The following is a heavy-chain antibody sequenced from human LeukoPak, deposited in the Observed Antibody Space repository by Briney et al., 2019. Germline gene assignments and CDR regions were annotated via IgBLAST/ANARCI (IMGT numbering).Heavy chain of an antibody. CDR1: GFTLNNAW. CDR2: IHTSGDT. D-gene: IGHD4-17*01. J-gene: IGHJ5*02. Sequence: GGSLRLSCAASGFTLNNAWVSWVRQAPGKGLEWVSAIHTSGDTCYADSVKGRFTISRDTSKNTLYLQINSLRVEDTAVYYCIVFGDSNHWGQGTLVTVSS. V-gene: IGHV3-53*01. CDR3: IVFGDSNH.